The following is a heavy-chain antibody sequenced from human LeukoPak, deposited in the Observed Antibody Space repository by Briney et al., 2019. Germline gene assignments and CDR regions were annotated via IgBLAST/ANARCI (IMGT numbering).Heavy chain of an antibody. CDR1: GFTFSTYG. J-gene: IGHJ4*02. V-gene: IGHV3-23*01. CDR2: ISGSGGST. D-gene: IGHD6-6*01. Sequence: PGGSPRLSCAVSGFTFSTYGMTWVRQAPGKVLEWVSTISGSGGSTRYADSVKGRFTISRDNSKNTLYLQMNSLRAEDTAIYYCAQDYSGSSPATPAPGVYWGQGVLVTVSS. CDR3: AQDYSGSSPATPAPGVY.